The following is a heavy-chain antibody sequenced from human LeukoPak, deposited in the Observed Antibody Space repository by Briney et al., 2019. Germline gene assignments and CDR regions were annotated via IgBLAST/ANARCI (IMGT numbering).Heavy chain of an antibody. D-gene: IGHD6-13*01. Sequence: GGSLRLSCVVSGFTSSSYWMSWVRQAPGKGLEWVANIKHDGSEKYYVDSVKGRFTISRDNAKISVYLQVSSLRAEDTAVYYCARAQAAAIDYWGQGTLVTVSS. CDR3: ARAQAAAIDY. V-gene: IGHV3-7*01. CDR1: GFTSSSYW. CDR2: IKHDGSEK. J-gene: IGHJ4*02.